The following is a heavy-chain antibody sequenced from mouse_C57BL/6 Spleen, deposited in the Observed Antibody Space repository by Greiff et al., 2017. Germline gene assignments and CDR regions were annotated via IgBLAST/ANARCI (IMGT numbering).Heavy chain of an antibody. CDR2: IDPANGNT. CDR1: GFNIKNTY. D-gene: IGHD1-1*01. V-gene: IGHV14-3*01. Sequence: VQLKESVAELVRPGASVKLSCTASGFNIKNTYMHWVKQRPEQGLEWIGRIDPANGNTKYAPKFQGKATITADTSSNTAYLQLSSLTSEDTAIYYCARTTTVVATSFDYWGQGTTLTVSS. J-gene: IGHJ2*01. CDR3: ARTTTVVATSFDY.